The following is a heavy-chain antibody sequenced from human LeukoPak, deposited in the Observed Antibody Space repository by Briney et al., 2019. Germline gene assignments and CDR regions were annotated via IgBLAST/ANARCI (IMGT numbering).Heavy chain of an antibody. CDR2: VSYSGST. V-gene: IGHV4-59*08. CDR1: GDSISSYY. Sequence: SETLSLTCTVSGDSISSYYWSWIRQPPGKGLEWIGYVSYSGSTNYNPSLKSRVTISIDPSKNQFSLRLSSVTAADTAVYYCARLLTVMYFDYWGPGSLVTVSS. J-gene: IGHJ4*02. CDR3: ARLLTVMYFDY. D-gene: IGHD4-17*01.